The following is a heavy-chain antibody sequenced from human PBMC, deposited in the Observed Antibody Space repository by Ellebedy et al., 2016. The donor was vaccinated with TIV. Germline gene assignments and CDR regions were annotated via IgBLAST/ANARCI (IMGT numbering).Heavy chain of an antibody. CDR3: ARHLLSITMTLGYFDY. CDR1: GYTLTSYG. D-gene: IGHD3-22*01. V-gene: IGHV1-18*01. CDR2: ISAYNGNT. J-gene: IGHJ4*02. Sequence: ASVKVSXXASGYTLTSYGISWVRQAPGQGLEWMGWISAYNGNTNYAQKLQGRVTMTTDTSTSTAYMELRSLRSDDTAVYYCARHLLSITMTLGYFDYWGQGTLVTVSS.